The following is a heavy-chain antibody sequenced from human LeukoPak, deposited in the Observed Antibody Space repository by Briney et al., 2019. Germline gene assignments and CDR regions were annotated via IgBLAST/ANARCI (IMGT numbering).Heavy chain of an antibody. CDR2: IYSGGST. CDR3: ARDRHGDYGVGY. J-gene: IGHJ4*02. V-gene: IGHV3-53*01. CDR1: GFTVSSNY. D-gene: IGHD4-17*01. Sequence: PGGSLRLSCAASGFTVSSNYMSWVRQAPGKGLEWVSVIYSGGSTYYADSVKGRFTISRDNSKNTLYLQMNSLRAEDTAVYYCARDRHGDYGVGYWGQGTLVTVSS.